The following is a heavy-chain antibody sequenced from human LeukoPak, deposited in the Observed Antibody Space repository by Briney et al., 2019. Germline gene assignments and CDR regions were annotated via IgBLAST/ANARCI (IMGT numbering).Heavy chain of an antibody. CDR3: AKWGDYDILTGYYVPDY. Sequence: GTSLRLSCVASGFTFTNYAMSWVRQHPGKGLERVSAITGSDGSSYYADSVKGRFTISRDNSKNTLYLQVNSLRAEDTAVYYCAKWGDYDILTGYYVPDYWGQGTLVTVSS. V-gene: IGHV3-23*01. D-gene: IGHD3-9*01. CDR1: GFTFTNYA. CDR2: ITGSDGSS. J-gene: IGHJ4*02.